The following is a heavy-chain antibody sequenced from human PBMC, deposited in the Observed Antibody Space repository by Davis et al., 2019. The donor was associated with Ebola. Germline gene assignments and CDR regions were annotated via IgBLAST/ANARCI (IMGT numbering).Heavy chain of an antibody. J-gene: IGHJ4*02. D-gene: IGHD5-12*01. V-gene: IGHV4-4*07. CDR1: GGSICSYY. CDR2: IYTSGST. CDR3: AANYRRGYSGYDKTGFDY. Sequence: PSETLSLTCTVSGGSICSYYWSWIRQPAGKGLEWIGRIYTSGSTNYNPSLKSRVTMSVDTSKNQFSLKLSSVTAADTAVYYCAANYRRGYSGYDKTGFDYWGQGTLVTVSS.